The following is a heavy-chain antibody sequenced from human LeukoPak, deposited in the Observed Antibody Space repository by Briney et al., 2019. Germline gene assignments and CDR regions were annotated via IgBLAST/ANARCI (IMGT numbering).Heavy chain of an antibody. V-gene: IGHV4-38-2*02. CDR1: GYSISSGYY. J-gene: IGHJ6*03. D-gene: IGHD3-10*01. Sequence: SETLSLTCTVSGYSISSGYYWGWIRQPPGKGLEWIGSLYHSGNTYYNPSLKSRVTISVHTSKNQFSLKLSSVTAADTAVYYCARVLGSQYYYYYYMDVWGKGTTVTVSS. CDR3: ARVLGSQYYYYYYMDV. CDR2: LYHSGNT.